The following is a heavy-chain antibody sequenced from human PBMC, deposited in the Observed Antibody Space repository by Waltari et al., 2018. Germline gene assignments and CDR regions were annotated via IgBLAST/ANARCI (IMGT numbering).Heavy chain of an antibody. Sequence: QVQLVQSAAEVKKPGASVKVSCKASGYTFTNYGISWVRQAPGPGLEWMGWVSANNGNLNYAQKFEGRVTLTTDTSTSTAYMDLRSLRSYDTAVYYCARIRYCGGGTCYTDAFDIWGQGTMVTVSS. CDR2: VSANNGNL. D-gene: IGHD2-15*01. CDR1: GYTFTNYG. J-gene: IGHJ3*02. CDR3: ARIRYCGGGTCYTDAFDI. V-gene: IGHV1-18*01.